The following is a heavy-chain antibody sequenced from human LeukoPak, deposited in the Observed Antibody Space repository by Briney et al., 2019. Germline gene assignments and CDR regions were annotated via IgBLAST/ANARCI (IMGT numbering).Heavy chain of an antibody. V-gene: IGHV3-23*01. CDR2: ISGSGIST. J-gene: IGHJ4*02. CDR3: AKDQHGYDKPIDY. Sequence: GGSLRLSCAASGFTFNIFAMNWVRQASGRGLEWVSTISGSGISTYYADSVKGRFAISRDNSKNTLYLQINGLRDEDTAVYFCAKDQHGYDKPIDYWGQGTLVTVSS. CDR1: GFTFNIFA. D-gene: IGHD5-12*01.